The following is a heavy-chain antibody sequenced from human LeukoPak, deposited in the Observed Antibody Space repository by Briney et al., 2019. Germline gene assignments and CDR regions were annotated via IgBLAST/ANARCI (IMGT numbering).Heavy chain of an antibody. Sequence: SVMVSCKASGYTFTGYYMHWVRQAPGQGLEWMGWINPNSGGTNYAQKFQGRVTMTRDTSISTAYMELSRLRSDDTAVYYCARVRAAAGKYYGMDVWGQGTTVSVSS. CDR3: ARVRAAAGKYYGMDV. J-gene: IGHJ6*02. D-gene: IGHD6-13*01. V-gene: IGHV1-2*02. CDR1: GYTFTGYY. CDR2: INPNSGGT.